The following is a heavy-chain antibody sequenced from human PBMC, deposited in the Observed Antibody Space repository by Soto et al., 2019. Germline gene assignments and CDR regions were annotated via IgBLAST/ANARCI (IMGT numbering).Heavy chain of an antibody. CDR3: ARAGDYGDYDAFDI. V-gene: IGHV4-59*01. J-gene: IGHJ3*02. CDR2: IYYSGTT. D-gene: IGHD4-17*01. Sequence: SETLSLTCTVSGGSSSSYYWSWIRQPPGKGLEWIGYIYYSGTTNYNPSLKSRVTISVDTSKNQFSLKLSSVTAADTAVYYCARAGDYGDYDAFDIWGQGTMVTVSS. CDR1: GGSSSSYY.